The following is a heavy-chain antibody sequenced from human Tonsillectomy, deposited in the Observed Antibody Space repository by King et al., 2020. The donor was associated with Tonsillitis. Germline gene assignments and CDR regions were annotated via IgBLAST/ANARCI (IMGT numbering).Heavy chain of an antibody. CDR2: IRSKANSYAT. J-gene: IGHJ6*03. Sequence: VQLVESGGGLVQPGGSLKLSCAASGFTFSGSAMHWVRQASGQGLEWVGRIRSKANSYATAYAASVKGRFTISRDDAKNTAYLQMNSLKTEDTAVYYCTPEYSSSSWYYYYYMDVWGKGTTVTVSS. CDR1: GFTFSGSA. V-gene: IGHV3-73*02. D-gene: IGHD6-6*01. CDR3: TPEYSSSSWYYYYYMDV.